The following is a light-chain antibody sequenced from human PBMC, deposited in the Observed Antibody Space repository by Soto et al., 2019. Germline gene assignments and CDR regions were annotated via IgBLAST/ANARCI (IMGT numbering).Light chain of an antibody. CDR2: SAS. V-gene: IGKV3-20*01. J-gene: IGKJ1*01. Sequence: IVLTQSPGTLSLSPGERAALSCRASQSVSSDYLAWYRQKPGQAPRLLIYSASTRATGIPNRFSGSGSGTDFTLTIATLEPEDFAVDYCQHYGSSPWTFGQGTKVDVK. CDR1: QSVSSDY. CDR3: QHYGSSPWT.